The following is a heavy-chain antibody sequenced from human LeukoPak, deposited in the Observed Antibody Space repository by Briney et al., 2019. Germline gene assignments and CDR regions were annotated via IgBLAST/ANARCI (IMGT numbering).Heavy chain of an antibody. CDR1: GFTFSNYG. Sequence: PGGSLRLSCAASGFTFSNYGMPWVRQAPGKGLEWVAVIPYYGSNKYYADSVKGRFTISRDNSKNMLYLQMNSLRAEDTAVYYCARLAVTTVVTPGYWGQGTLVTVSS. J-gene: IGHJ4*02. D-gene: IGHD4-23*01. CDR3: ARLAVTTVVTPGY. CDR2: IPYYGSNK. V-gene: IGHV3-30*03.